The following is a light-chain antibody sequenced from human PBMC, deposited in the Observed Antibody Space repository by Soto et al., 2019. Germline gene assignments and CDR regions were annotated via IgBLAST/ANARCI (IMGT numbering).Light chain of an antibody. CDR1: QSISSR. CDR2: DAS. Sequence: DIQMTQSPSTLSASVGDRVTITCRASQSISSRLAWYQHKPGKAPKLLIYDASSLESGVPSRFSGSGSGTDFTLTISSLQPEDFATYSCQQSYNSPQTFGRGTKVDI. V-gene: IGKV1-5*01. CDR3: QQSYNSPQT. J-gene: IGKJ1*01.